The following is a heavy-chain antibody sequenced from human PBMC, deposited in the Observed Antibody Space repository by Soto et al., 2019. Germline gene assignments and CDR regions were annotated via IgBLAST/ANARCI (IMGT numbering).Heavy chain of an antibody. V-gene: IGHV1-69*02. CDR3: ARLPSQLLWFGDPHYYYGMDV. D-gene: IGHD3-10*01. J-gene: IGHJ6*02. CDR1: GGTFSSYT. Sequence: GASVKVSCKASGGTFSSYTISWVRQAPGQGLEWMGRIIPILGIANYAQKSQGRVTITADKSTSTAYMELSSLRSEDTAVYYCARLPSQLLWFGDPHYYYGMDVWGQGTTVTVSS. CDR2: IIPILGIA.